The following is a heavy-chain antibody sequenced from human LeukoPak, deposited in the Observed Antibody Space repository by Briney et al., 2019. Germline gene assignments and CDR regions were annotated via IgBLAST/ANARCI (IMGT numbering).Heavy chain of an antibody. Sequence: ASVKVSCKASGYTFTGYYMHWVRQAPGQGLEWMGWINPNSGGTNYAQKFQGRVTMTRDTSISTAYMELSRLRSDDTAVYYCARFGVGATHYFDYWGQRTLVTVSS. CDR1: GYTFTGYY. D-gene: IGHD1-26*01. V-gene: IGHV1-2*02. J-gene: IGHJ4*02. CDR3: ARFGVGATHYFDY. CDR2: INPNSGGT.